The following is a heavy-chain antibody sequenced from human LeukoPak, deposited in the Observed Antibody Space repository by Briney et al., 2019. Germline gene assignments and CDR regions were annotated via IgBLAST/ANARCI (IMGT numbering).Heavy chain of an antibody. D-gene: IGHD3-16*01. CDR1: GFTFSSYA. Sequence: HPGGSLRLSCAASGFTFSSYAMSWVRQAPGKGLEWVSAISGSGGSTYYADSVKGRLTISRDNSKNTLYLQMNSLRAEDTAVYYCAKPYYDYVWGSYANWGQGTLVTVSS. J-gene: IGHJ4*02. CDR2: ISGSGGST. V-gene: IGHV3-23*01. CDR3: AKPYYDYVWGSYAN.